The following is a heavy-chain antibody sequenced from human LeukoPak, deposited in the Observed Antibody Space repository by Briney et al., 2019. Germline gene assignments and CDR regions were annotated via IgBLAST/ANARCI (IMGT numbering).Heavy chain of an antibody. CDR3: ARAGGNSCGYILDY. CDR1: GGSIRSY. J-gene: IGHJ4*02. CDR2: IYGSGST. Sequence: SETLSLTCTVSGGSIRSYWSWIRQPAGKGLEWIGRIYGSGSTDYNPSLKSRVTMSIDTSKNQFSLKLSSVTAADTAVYYCARAGGNSCGYILDYWGQGTLVTVSS. V-gene: IGHV4-4*07. D-gene: IGHD5-18*01.